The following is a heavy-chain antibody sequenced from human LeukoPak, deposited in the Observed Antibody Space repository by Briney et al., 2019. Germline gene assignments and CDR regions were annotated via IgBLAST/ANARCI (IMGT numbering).Heavy chain of an antibody. V-gene: IGHV4-39*01. J-gene: IGHJ5*02. Sequence: PSETLSLTCTVSGGSISSSSYYWGWIRQPPGKGLEWIGSIYYSGSTYYNPSLKSRVTISVDTSKNQFSLKLSSVTAADTAVYYCARGPNWFGPWGQGTLVTVSS. CDR3: ARGPNWFGP. CDR1: GGSISSSSYY. CDR2: IYYSGST.